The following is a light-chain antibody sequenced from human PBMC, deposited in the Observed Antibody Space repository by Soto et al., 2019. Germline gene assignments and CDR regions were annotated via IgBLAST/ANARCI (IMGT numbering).Light chain of an antibody. CDR1: SSDVGGYKF. CDR2: EVN. J-gene: IGLJ3*02. CDR3: LSYTSANTRV. V-gene: IGLV2-14*01. Sequence: QSALTQPASVSASPGQSITISCTGTSSDVGGYKFVSWYQHHPGKAPKLMIYEVNNRPSGVSNRFSGSKSGNTASLTISGLQPEDEADYYRLSYTSANTRVFGGGTKVTVL.